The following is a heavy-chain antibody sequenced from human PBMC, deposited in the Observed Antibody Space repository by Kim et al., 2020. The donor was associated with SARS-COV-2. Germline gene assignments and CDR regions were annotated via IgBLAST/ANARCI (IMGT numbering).Heavy chain of an antibody. Sequence: SETLSLTCAVSGGSISSSNWWSWVRQPPGKRLQWSGGIYHSGGTTYNPSLQSRVTISVDKSKNQLSLKLSSVTAADTAVYYCARDLLYGSGSYNPWGQGTLVTVSS. D-gene: IGHD3-10*01. J-gene: IGHJ5*02. V-gene: IGHV4-4*02. CDR3: ARDLLYGSGSYNP. CDR1: GGSISSSNW. CDR2: IYHSGGT.